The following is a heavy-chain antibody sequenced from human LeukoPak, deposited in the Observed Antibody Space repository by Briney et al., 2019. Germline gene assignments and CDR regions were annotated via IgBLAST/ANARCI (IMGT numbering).Heavy chain of an antibody. CDR2: MNPNRGDT. CDR3: GRRRIDCSDTGCYVDY. CDR1: GYTFTGYY. D-gene: IGHD2-15*01. V-gene: IGHV1-2*02. J-gene: IGHJ4*02. Sequence: ASVKVSCKASGYTFTGYYIHWMRQAPGQGLEWMGWMNPNRGDTSYGQKFQGRVTMTRDTPINTAYMELSGLTSDDTAVYYCGRRRIDCSDTGCYVDYWGQGTLVTVSS.